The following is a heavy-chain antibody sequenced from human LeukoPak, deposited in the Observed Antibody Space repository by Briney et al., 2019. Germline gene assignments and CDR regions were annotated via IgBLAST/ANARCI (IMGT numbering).Heavy chain of an antibody. CDR2: INWNGGST. V-gene: IGHV3-20*04. D-gene: IGHD4-11*01. Sequence: GGSLRLSCAASGFTFDDYGMSWLRQAPGKGLDWVSGINWNGGSTGYADSVKGRFTISRDNAKNSLYLQMSSLRAEDTALYYCATLTVTTRGLDYWGQGTLVTVSS. CDR1: GFTFDDYG. CDR3: ATLTVTTRGLDY. J-gene: IGHJ4*02.